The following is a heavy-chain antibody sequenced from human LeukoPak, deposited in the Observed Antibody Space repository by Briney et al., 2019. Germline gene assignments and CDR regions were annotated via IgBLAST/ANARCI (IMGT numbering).Heavy chain of an antibody. CDR1: GGSISSSNYY. CDR3: ASVARDSSGYHYFDY. Sequence: SETLSLTCTVSGGSISSSNYYWGWIRQPPGKGLQWIGNIYYSGSTYYNPSLKSRATISVDTSKNQFSLKLSSVTAADTAVYYCASVARDSSGYHYFDYWGQGTLVTVSS. CDR2: IYYSGST. D-gene: IGHD3-22*01. V-gene: IGHV4-39*01. J-gene: IGHJ4*02.